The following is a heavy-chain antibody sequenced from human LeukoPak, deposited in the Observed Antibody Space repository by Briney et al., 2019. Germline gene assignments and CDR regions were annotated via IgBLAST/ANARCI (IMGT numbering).Heavy chain of an antibody. J-gene: IGHJ6*03. Sequence: GASVKVSCKASGYTFTSHDINWVRQATGRGLEWMGWMNPNSGNTGYAQKFQGRVTMTRNTSISTAYIELSSLRSEDTAVYYCARGDGDGWSPLLAYYYYYYMDVWGKGTTVTVSS. D-gene: IGHD3-10*01. V-gene: IGHV1-8*01. CDR2: MNPNSGNT. CDR3: ARGDGDGWSPLLAYYYYYYMDV. CDR1: GYTFTSHD.